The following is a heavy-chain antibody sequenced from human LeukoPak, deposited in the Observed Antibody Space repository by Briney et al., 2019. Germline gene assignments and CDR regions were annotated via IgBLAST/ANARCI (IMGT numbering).Heavy chain of an antibody. CDR2: IYYSGST. V-gene: IGHV4-61*08. Sequence: SETLSLTCTVSGGSISSGDYYWSWIRQPPGKGLEWIGYIYYSGSTNYNPSLKSRITISMDTSKNQFSLKLSSVTAADTAVYYCARDLRTYSSGPIYPWGQGTLVIVSS. CDR3: ARDLRTYSSGPIYP. J-gene: IGHJ5*02. D-gene: IGHD6-19*01. CDR1: GGSISSGDYY.